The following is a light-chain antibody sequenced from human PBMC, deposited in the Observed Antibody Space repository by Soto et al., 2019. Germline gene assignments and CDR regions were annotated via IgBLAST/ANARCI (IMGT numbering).Light chain of an antibody. V-gene: IGLV2-8*01. CDR3: SSYADRNSNV. Sequence: QSVLTQPPSASGSPGQSVTISCTGTSSDVGGYNYVYWYQQHPGKAPKLMIYEVTKRPSGVPDRFSGSKSGNTASLTVSGLQAEDEADYYCSSYADRNSNVFGTGTKLTVL. CDR2: EVT. CDR1: SSDVGGYNY. J-gene: IGLJ1*01.